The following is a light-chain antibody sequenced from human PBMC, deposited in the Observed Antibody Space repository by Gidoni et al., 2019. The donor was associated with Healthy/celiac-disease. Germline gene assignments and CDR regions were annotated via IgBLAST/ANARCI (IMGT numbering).Light chain of an antibody. CDR2: KAS. J-gene: IGKJ2*01. CDR1: QSISSW. CDR3: QHYNSYLYT. Sequence: DIQMTQSPSTLSASVGDRVTITCRASQSISSWLAWYQQKPGKAPKLLIYKASSLESGVPSRFSGSGSGTEFTLTISSLQPDDFATYYCQHYNSYLYTFGQXTKLEIK. V-gene: IGKV1-5*03.